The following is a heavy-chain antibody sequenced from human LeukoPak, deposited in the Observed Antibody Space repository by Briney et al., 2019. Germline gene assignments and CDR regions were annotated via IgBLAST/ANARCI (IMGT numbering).Heavy chain of an antibody. CDR1: GFIFSTHG. CDR2: MSYDGGTK. V-gene: IGHV3-30*18. CDR3: AKVPRQNGWFPLSDY. J-gene: IGHJ4*02. D-gene: IGHD6-19*01. Sequence: GGSLRLSCAASGFIFSTHGMHWVRQAPGKGLEWVAVMSYDGGTKYYAESVKGRFTISRDNSKNTLYLQINSLRAEDTAVYYCAKVPRQNGWFPLSDYWGQGALVTVSS.